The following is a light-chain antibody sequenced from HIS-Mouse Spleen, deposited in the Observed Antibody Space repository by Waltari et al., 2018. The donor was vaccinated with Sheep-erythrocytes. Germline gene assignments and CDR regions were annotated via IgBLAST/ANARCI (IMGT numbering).Light chain of an antibody. Sequence: EIVMTQSPATLSVSPGERATLSCRASQSVSSNLAWYQQKPGQAPRHLIYGASTRATGIPARFSGSGSGTELTLTISSMQSEDFAVYYCQQYNNWPETFGQGTKVEIK. J-gene: IGKJ1*01. CDR3: QQYNNWPET. CDR1: QSVSSN. CDR2: GAS. V-gene: IGKV3-15*01.